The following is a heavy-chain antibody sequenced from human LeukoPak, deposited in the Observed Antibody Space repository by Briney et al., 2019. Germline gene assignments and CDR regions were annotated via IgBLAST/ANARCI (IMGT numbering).Heavy chain of an antibody. J-gene: IGHJ4*02. CDR1: GFTFSSYW. V-gene: IGHV3-74*01. D-gene: IGHD4-17*01. Sequence: GGSLRLSCAASGFTFSSYWMHWVRQAPGKGLVWVSRINSDGSSTSYADSVKGRFTISRDNAKNTLYLQMNSLRAEDAAVYYCARDAERSDYPHNWGQGTLVTVSS. CDR2: INSDGSST. CDR3: ARDAERSDYPHN.